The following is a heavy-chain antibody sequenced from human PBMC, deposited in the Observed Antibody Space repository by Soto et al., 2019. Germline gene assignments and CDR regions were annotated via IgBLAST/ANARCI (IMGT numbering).Heavy chain of an antibody. CDR3: AGYCSSTSCYEAGINYYYYYMDV. Sequence: SETLSLTCAVYGGSFSGYYWIWLRQPPGKGLEWIGEINHSGSTNYNPSLKSRVTISVDTSKNQFSLKLSSVTAADTAVYYCAGYCSSTSCYEAGINYYYYYMDVWGKGTTITVSS. CDR2: INHSGST. D-gene: IGHD2-2*01. J-gene: IGHJ6*03. V-gene: IGHV4-34*01. CDR1: GGSFSGYY.